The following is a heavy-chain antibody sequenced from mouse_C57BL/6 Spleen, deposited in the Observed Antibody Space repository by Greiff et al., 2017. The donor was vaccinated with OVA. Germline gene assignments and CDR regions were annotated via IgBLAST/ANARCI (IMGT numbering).Heavy chain of an antibody. V-gene: IGHV1-55*01. Sequence: QVHVKQPGAELVKPGASVKMSCKASGYTFTSYWITWVKQRPGQGLEWIGDIYPGSGSTNYNEKFKSKATLTVDTSSSTAYMQLSSLTSEDSAVYYCARFHYYGSSYDYWYFDVWGTGTTVTVSS. CDR2: IYPGSGST. D-gene: IGHD1-1*01. CDR3: ARFHYYGSSYDYWYFDV. CDR1: GYTFTSYW. J-gene: IGHJ1*03.